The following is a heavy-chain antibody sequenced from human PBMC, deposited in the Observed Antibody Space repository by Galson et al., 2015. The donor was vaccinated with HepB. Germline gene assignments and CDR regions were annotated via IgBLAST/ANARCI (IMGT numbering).Heavy chain of an antibody. Sequence: SLRLSCAASGFTFSDYYMSWIRQAPGKGLEWVSYISSSSSYTNYADSVKGRFTISRDNAKNSLYLQMNSLRAEDTAVYYCARVGRIQLWLRDSAGNFDYWGQGTLVTVSS. CDR2: ISSSSSYT. CDR1: GFTFSDYY. D-gene: IGHD5-18*01. CDR3: ARVGRIQLWLRDSAGNFDY. J-gene: IGHJ4*02. V-gene: IGHV3-11*06.